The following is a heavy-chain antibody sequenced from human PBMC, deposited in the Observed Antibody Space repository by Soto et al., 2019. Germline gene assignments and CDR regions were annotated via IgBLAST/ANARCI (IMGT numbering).Heavy chain of an antibody. V-gene: IGHV1-18*01. CDR1: GYTFTNFG. Sequence: QVQLVQSGAEVKKPGASVKVSCKASGYTFTNFGISWVRQAPGQGLEWMGWISAYNGNTNYAQNFQGRVTMTTDTYTRPGYMELRSLRYDDTAVYYCARRGTPIDYWGQGTLVTVSS. CDR2: ISAYNGNT. D-gene: IGHD3-16*01. CDR3: ARRGTPIDY. J-gene: IGHJ4*02.